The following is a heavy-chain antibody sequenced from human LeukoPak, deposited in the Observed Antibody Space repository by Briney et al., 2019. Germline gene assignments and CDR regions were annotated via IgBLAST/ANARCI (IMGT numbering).Heavy chain of an antibody. J-gene: IGHJ4*02. Sequence: GGSLRLSCAASGFIFSDYYMTWIRQAPGKGLDWISYISSDSSYTRYADSVKGRFTVSRDNAKDSLYLQMNSLRAEDTAVYYCARLHSTAAAGTYDHWGQGTLVTVSS. CDR2: ISSDSSYT. CDR1: GFIFSDYY. V-gene: IGHV3-11*06. CDR3: ARLHSTAAAGTYDH. D-gene: IGHD6-13*01.